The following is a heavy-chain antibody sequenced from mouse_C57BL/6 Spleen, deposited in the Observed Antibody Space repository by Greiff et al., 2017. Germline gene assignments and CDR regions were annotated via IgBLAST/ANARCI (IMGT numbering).Heavy chain of an antibody. J-gene: IGHJ2*01. D-gene: IGHD1-1*01. V-gene: IGHV1-55*01. Sequence: VKLQQSGAELVKPGASVKMSCKASGYTFTSYWITWVKQRPGQGLEWIGDIYPGSGSTNYNEKFKSKATLTVDTSSSTAYMQLSSLTSEDSAVYYCARWSSYPDYFDYWGQGTTLTVSS. CDR1: GYTFTSYW. CDR3: ARWSSYPDYFDY. CDR2: IYPGSGST.